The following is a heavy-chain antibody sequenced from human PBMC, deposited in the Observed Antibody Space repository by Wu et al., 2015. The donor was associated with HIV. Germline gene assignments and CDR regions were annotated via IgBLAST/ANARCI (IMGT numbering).Heavy chain of an antibody. V-gene: IGHV1-69*01. D-gene: IGHD1-26*01. CDR3: ARAPRSRPSGYFQH. J-gene: IGHJ1*01. Sequence: QVQLVQSGAEVKKPGASVKVSCKASGYRFTGNTIHWVRQAPGQGLEWMGAIIPSFATPNYAQMFKGRVTITTDESTSTAYMELSSLRSGDTAVYYCARAPRSRPSGYFQHWGQGTLVTVSS. CDR2: IIPSFATP. CDR1: GYRFTGNT.